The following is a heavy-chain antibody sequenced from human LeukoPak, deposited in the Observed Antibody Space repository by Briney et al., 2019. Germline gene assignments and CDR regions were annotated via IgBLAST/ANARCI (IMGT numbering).Heavy chain of an antibody. CDR1: GFSFSSYW. V-gene: IGHV3-74*01. CDR2: INGDGSST. CDR3: ARGGLNALEAFDI. Sequence: QAGGSLRLSCAASGFSFSSYWMHWVRQAPGKGLVWVSRINGDGSSTRYADSVKGRFTISRDNAKNTLYLQMNSLRAEDTAVYYCARGGLNALEAFDIWGQGTLVTVCS. J-gene: IGHJ3*02. D-gene: IGHD1-1*01.